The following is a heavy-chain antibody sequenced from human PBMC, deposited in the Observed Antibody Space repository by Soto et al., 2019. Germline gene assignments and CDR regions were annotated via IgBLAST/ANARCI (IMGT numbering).Heavy chain of an antibody. CDR1: GYTFTSYY. D-gene: IGHD2-15*01. Sequence: GASVKVSCKASGYTFTSYYMHWLRQAPGQGLEWMGIINPSGGSTSYAQKFQGRVTMTRDTSTSTVYMELSSLRSEDTAVYYCARDLSAWWSSIYYGMDVWGQGTTVTVSS. CDR2: INPSGGST. V-gene: IGHV1-46*01. CDR3: ARDLSAWWSSIYYGMDV. J-gene: IGHJ6*02.